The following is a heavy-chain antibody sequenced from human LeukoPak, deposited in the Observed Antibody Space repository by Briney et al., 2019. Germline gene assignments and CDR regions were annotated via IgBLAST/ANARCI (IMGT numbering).Heavy chain of an antibody. CDR3: ARALVAAAGGLDY. D-gene: IGHD6-13*01. V-gene: IGHV3-53*01. CDR1: GFTVSSNY. J-gene: IGHJ4*02. CDR2: IYSGGST. Sequence: GGSIRLSCAASGFTVSSNYMSWVRQAPGKGLEWVSVIYSGGSTYYADSVKGRFTISRDNSKNTLYLQMNSLRAEDTAVYYCARALVAAAGGLDYWGQGTLVTVFS.